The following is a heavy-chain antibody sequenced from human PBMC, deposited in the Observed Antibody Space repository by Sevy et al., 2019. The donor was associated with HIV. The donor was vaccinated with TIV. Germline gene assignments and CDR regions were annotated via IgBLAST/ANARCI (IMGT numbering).Heavy chain of an antibody. CDR3: AKGYRSPAQYMDV. CDR2: ISWNSGSI. Sequence: GGSLRLSCAASGFTFDDYAMHWVRQAPGKGLEWVSGISWNSGSIGYADSVKGRFTISRDNAKNSLYLQMNSLRAEDTALYYCAKGYRSPAQYMDVWGKGTTVTVSS. CDR1: GFTFDDYA. V-gene: IGHV3-9*01. J-gene: IGHJ6*03. D-gene: IGHD6-13*01.